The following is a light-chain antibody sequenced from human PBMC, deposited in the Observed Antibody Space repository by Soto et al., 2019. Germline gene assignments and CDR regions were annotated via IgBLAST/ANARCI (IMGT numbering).Light chain of an antibody. CDR1: RSVSSS. Sequence: EIVLTQSPATLSLSPGERATLSCRASRSVSSSLAWYQQKPGQAPRLLIYDASNRATGIPARFSGSGSGTDFTLTISSLEPEDSAVYFCQKRRRWYTFGQGTKVEIK. CDR3: QKRRRWYT. CDR2: DAS. V-gene: IGKV3-11*01. J-gene: IGKJ2*01.